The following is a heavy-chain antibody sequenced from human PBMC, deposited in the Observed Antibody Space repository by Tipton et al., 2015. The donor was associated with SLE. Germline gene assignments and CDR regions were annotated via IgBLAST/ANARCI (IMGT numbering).Heavy chain of an antibody. CDR3: ARRGWVDAFDI. D-gene: IGHD6-19*01. CDR2: SGRT. CDR1: GGSISSSNYY. V-gene: IGHV4-39*07. Sequence: TLSLTCTVSGGSISSSNYYWGWIRQPPGKGLEWIGRSGRTNYNPSLKSRVTMSVDTSRKQFSLKLTSVTAADTAVYYCARRGWVDAFDIWGQGTMVIVSS. J-gene: IGHJ3*02.